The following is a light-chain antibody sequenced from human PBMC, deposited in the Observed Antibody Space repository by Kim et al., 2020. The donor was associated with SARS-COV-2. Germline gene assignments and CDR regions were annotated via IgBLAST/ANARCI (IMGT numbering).Light chain of an antibody. Sequence: SAPICCSRTTSDGVGCYSVAWYQQQPGKAPTHMIYEDSRRTPVVLDRFFCSKSGDTASLPVSGLQAEDEADDYCTSYAGSNTILVFGAGTKVTVL. CDR2: EDS. V-gene: IGLV2-8*03. CDR1: TSDGVGCYS. J-gene: IGLJ3*02. CDR3: TSYAGSNTILV.